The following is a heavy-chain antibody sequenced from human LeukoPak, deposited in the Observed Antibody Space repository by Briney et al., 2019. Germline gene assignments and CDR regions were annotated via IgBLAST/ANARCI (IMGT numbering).Heavy chain of an antibody. Sequence: GGSLRLSCPASGFTVSSNYMSWVRQAPGKGLEWVSVIYSGGSTYYADSVKGRFTISRDNSKNTLYLQMNSLRAEDTAVYYCATVPDPYDRGHYWGQGTLVTVSS. CDR1: GFTVSSNY. V-gene: IGHV3-53*01. CDR2: IYSGGST. J-gene: IGHJ4*02. D-gene: IGHD3-10*02. CDR3: ATVPDPYDRGHY.